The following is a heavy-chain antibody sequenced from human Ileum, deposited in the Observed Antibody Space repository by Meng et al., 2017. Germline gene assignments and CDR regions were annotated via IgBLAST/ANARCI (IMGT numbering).Heavy chain of an antibody. CDR2: IHHSGST. D-gene: IGHD2-21*01. Sequence: QVPLQESGPGLVKPSGTLFLTCAVSGGSISFGYWWSWVRQPPGQGLEWIGEIHHSGSTNYNPSLKSRVTLSVDNSNNQFSLSLTSVTAADTAVYYCARNGDYSADHWGQGILVTVSS. J-gene: IGHJ4*02. CDR3: ARNGDYSADH. CDR1: GGSISFGYW. V-gene: IGHV4-4*02.